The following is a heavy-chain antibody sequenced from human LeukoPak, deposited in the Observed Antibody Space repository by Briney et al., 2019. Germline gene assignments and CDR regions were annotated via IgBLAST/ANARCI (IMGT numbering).Heavy chain of an antibody. CDR1: GGSISSYY. CDR2: IYTSGST. CDR3: ARESYSYVYYYYGMDV. V-gene: IGHV4-4*07. D-gene: IGHD1-26*01. J-gene: IGHJ6*02. Sequence: SETLSLTCTVSGGSISSYYWSWIRQPAGKGLGWIGRIYTSGSTNYNPSLKSRVTMSVDTSKNQFSLKLSSVTAADTSVYYCARESYSYVYYYYGMDVWGQGTTVTVSS.